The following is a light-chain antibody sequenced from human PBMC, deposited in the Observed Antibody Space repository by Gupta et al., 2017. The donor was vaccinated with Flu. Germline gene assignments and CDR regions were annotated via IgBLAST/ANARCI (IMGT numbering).Light chain of an antibody. J-gene: IGKJ4*01. Sequence: IALTQFSVTPSLSPGERGTLTCRASQSVSSYLALYQQKPGQAPRLLIYDASNRATGIPARFRCSGSGTDFTLTINSLEPEDVAVYYCQQRSNWPPALTFGGGTKVEIK. CDR3: QQRSNWPPALT. CDR1: QSVSSY. V-gene: IGKV3-11*01. CDR2: DAS.